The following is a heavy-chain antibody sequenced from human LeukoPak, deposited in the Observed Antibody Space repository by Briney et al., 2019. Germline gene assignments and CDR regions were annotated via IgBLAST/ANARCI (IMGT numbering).Heavy chain of an antibody. CDR1: GYTFTSYD. J-gene: IGHJ6*03. Sequence: ASVTVSCKASGYTFTSYDINWVRQATGQGLEWMGRMNPNSGNTGYAQKFQGRVTMTRNTSISTAYMELSSLRSEDTAVYYCARGRGTTWYYYYYYMDVWGKGTTVTVSS. CDR2: MNPNSGNT. CDR3: ARGRGTTWYYYYYYMDV. V-gene: IGHV1-8*01. D-gene: IGHD1-1*01.